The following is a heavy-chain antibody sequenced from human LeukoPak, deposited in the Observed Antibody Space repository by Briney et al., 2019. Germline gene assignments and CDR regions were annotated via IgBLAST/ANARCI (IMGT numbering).Heavy chain of an antibody. Sequence: PSETLSLTCTVSGGSISSGGYYWSWIRQHPGKGLEWIGYIYYSGSTYYNPSLKSRVTISVDTSKNQFSLKLSSVTAADTAVYYCARATTVTTSPLSYFGYWGQGTLVTVSS. CDR3: ARATTVTTSPLSYFGY. J-gene: IGHJ4*02. D-gene: IGHD4-17*01. CDR1: GGSISSGGYY. V-gene: IGHV4-31*03. CDR2: IYYSGST.